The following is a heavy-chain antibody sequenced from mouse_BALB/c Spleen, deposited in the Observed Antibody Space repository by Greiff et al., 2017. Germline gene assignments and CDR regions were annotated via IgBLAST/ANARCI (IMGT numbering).Heavy chain of an antibody. CDR1: GYTFTSYW. D-gene: IGHD1-1*01. V-gene: IGHV1-87*01. CDR3: ALRSAWFAY. J-gene: IGHJ3*01. Sequence: VQLQESGAELARPGASVKLSCKASGYTFTSYWMQWVKQRPGQGLEWIGAIYPGDGDTRYTQKFKGKATLTIDTSSSTAYMQLSSLTSEDSAVYFCALRSAWFAYWGQGTLVTVSA. CDR2: IYPGDGDT.